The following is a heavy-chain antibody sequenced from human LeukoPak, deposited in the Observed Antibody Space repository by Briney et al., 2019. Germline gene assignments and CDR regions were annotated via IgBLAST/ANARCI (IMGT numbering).Heavy chain of an antibody. Sequence: PSQTLSLTCTVSGGSISSGDYCWSWIRQPPGKGLEWIGYIYYSGSTYYNPSLKSRVTISVDTSKNQFSLKLSSVTAADTAVYYCARAQNRDAFDIWGQGTMVTVSS. J-gene: IGHJ3*02. V-gene: IGHV4-30-4*08. CDR2: IYYSGST. CDR3: ARAQNRDAFDI. D-gene: IGHD1-14*01. CDR1: GGSISSGDYC.